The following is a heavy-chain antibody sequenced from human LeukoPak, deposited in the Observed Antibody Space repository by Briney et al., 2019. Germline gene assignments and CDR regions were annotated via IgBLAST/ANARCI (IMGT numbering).Heavy chain of an antibody. CDR1: GYTFTSYG. D-gene: IGHD3-22*01. J-gene: IGHJ3*02. V-gene: IGHV1-18*01. CDR3: ARDFSLSITVIVVVMPDAFDI. CDR2: ISAYNGNT. Sequence: ASVKVSCKASGYTFTSYGISWVRQAPGQGLEWMGWISAYNGNTNYAQKLQGRVTMTTDTSTSTAYMELRSLRSDDTAVYYCARDFSLSITVIVVVMPDAFDIWGQGTMVTVSS.